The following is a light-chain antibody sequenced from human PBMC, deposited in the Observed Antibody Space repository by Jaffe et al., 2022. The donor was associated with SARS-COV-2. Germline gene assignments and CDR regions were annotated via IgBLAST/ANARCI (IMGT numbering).Light chain of an antibody. CDR3: QQYYSTPLT. Sequence: DIVMTQSPDSLAVSLGERATINCKSSQSVLYSSNNKNYLAWYQQKPGQPPTLLIYWASTRESGIPDRFSGSGSATDFTLTISSLQAEDVAVYYCQQYYSTPLTFGGGTKVEI. CDR2: WAS. V-gene: IGKV4-1*01. J-gene: IGKJ4*01. CDR1: QSVLYSSNNKNY.